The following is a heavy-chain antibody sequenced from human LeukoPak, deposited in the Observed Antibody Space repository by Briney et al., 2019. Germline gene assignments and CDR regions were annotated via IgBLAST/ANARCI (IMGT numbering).Heavy chain of an antibody. Sequence: GGSLRLSCAASGFTFSSYAMSWVRQAPGKGLEWGSAISGSGGSTYYADSVKGRFTISRANSRDTLYLQLNSLRAEDTAVYYCAKGYYDYVWGSYYFDYWGQGTLVTVSS. D-gene: IGHD3-16*01. CDR3: AKGYYDYVWGSYYFDY. CDR2: ISGSGGST. CDR1: GFTFSSYA. J-gene: IGHJ4*02. V-gene: IGHV3-23*01.